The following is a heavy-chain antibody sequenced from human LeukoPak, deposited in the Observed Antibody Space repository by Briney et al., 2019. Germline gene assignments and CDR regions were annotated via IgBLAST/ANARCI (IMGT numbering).Heavy chain of an antibody. J-gene: IGHJ4*02. V-gene: IGHV4-38-2*02. CDR2: IFYGDNT. D-gene: IGHD5-24*01. CDR1: GYSISNGFY. Sequence: SETLSLTCTVFGYSISNGFYWDWVRQPPGKGLEWIGSIFYGDNTYYDPSLNSRVTISVDTSNNQFSLRLSSVTAADTAVYYCARGGKRWLQPFDYWGQGTLVTVSS. CDR3: ARGGKRWLQPFDY.